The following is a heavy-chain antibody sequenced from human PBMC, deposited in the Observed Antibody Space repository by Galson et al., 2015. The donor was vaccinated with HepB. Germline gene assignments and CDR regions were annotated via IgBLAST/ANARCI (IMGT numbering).Heavy chain of an antibody. CDR3: ARDGDSSSWLGTFDY. D-gene: IGHD6-13*01. V-gene: IGHV1-18*04. CDR1: GYTFTIFG. J-gene: IGHJ4*02. CDR2: ISAYNGNT. Sequence: AGKISCKAPGYTFTIFGISWVRHAPGQGLKWMGWISAYNGNTNYAQTLQRRFTMTTDTSTSTAYMERWSLRSDDTAVYYCARDGDSSSWLGTFDYWGQGTLVTVSS.